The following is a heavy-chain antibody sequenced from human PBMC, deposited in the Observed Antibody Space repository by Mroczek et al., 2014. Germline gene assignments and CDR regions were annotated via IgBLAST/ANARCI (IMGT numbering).Heavy chain of an antibody. Sequence: QVQLVQSGGGVVQPGRSLRLSCAASGFTFSSYGMHWVRQAPGKGLEWVAVISYDGSNKYYADSVKGRFTISRDNSKNTLYLQMNSLRAEDTAVYYCAKDRWGYSGYDLVWGQGTLVTVSS. D-gene: IGHD5-12*01. CDR3: AKDRWGYSGYDLV. V-gene: IGHV3-30*18. CDR2: ISYDGSNK. J-gene: IGHJ4*02. CDR1: GFTFSSYG.